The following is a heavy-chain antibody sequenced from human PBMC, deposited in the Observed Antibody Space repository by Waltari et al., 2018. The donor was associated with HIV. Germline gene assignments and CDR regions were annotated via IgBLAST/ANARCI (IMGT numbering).Heavy chain of an antibody. D-gene: IGHD4-17*01. CDR1: GYTVTNFG. J-gene: IGHJ2*01. CDR3: ARFFPTATTTGWYLDL. Sequence: QVHLVQSGAELKKTGASVKLSCKASGYTVTNFGLNWVRQVPGQGLEWMGWFNSYNGDKKYAQKFQCRVTMTTDTSTSTAYMELRSLRSDDTAVYYCARFFPTATTTGWYLDLWGPGTLVTMSS. CDR2: FNSYNGDK. V-gene: IGHV1-18*01.